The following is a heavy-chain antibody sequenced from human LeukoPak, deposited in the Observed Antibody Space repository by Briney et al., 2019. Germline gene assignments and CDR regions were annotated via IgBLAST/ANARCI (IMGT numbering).Heavy chain of an antibody. CDR2: SRADDYST. V-gene: IGHV3-23*01. Sequence: GGSLRLSCLAPGFAFSDSAMSWVRLTAGKGLEWVSLSRADDYSTYYADSVKGRFTISRDNSKNTMYLQMNSLRAEDTAIYYCASRPSNTWAGPLDFWGQGTLVTVSS. CDR1: GFAFSDSA. CDR3: ASRPSNTWAGPLDF. D-gene: IGHD6-13*01. J-gene: IGHJ4*02.